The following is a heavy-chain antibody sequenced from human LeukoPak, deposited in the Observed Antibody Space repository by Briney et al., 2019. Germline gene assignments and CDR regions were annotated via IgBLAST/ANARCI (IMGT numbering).Heavy chain of an antibody. V-gene: IGHV3-30-3*01. D-gene: IGHD3-9*01. J-gene: IGHJ4*02. CDR2: ISYDGSNK. CDR1: GFTFSNYA. CDR3: AKEGEDYDILTGYYADY. Sequence: GGSLRLSCAASGFTFSNYAMNWVRQAPGRGLEWVAVISYDGSNKYYADSVKGRFTISRDNSKNTLYLQMNSLRAEDTAVYYCAKEGEDYDILTGYYADYWGQGTLVTVSS.